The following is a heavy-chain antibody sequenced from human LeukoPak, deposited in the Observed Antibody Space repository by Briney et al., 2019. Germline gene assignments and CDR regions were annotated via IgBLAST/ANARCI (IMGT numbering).Heavy chain of an antibody. CDR3: ARDPGGYYYDSSGYIY. D-gene: IGHD3-22*01. CDR1: GFTFSSYE. CDR2: ISSSGSTI. V-gene: IGHV3-48*03. Sequence: RGSLRLSCAASGFTFSSYEMNWVRQAPGKGLEWVSYISSSGSTIYYADSVKGRFTISRDNAKNSLYLQMNSLRAEDTAVYYCARDPGGYYYDSSGYIYWGQGTLVTVSS. J-gene: IGHJ4*02.